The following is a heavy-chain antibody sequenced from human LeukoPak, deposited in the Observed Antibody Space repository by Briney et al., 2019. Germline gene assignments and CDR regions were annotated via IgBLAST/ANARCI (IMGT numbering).Heavy chain of an antibody. CDR3: AKQGMVRGVHFDY. CDR2: ISSSSSYI. CDR1: GFTFSSYS. J-gene: IGHJ4*02. D-gene: IGHD3-10*01. V-gene: IGHV3-21*04. Sequence: GGSLRLSCAASGFTFSSYSMNWVRQAPGKGLEWVSSISSSSSYIYYADSVKGRFTISRDNAKNSLYLQMNSLRAEDTAVYYCAKQGMVRGVHFDYWGQGTLVTVSS.